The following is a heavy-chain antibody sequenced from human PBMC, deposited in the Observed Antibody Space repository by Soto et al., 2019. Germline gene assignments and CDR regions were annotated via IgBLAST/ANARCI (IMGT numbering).Heavy chain of an antibody. CDR1: GYTFTSYG. J-gene: IGHJ4*02. Sequence: QVQLVQSGPEVKMPGASLNVSCKASGYTFTSYGINWVRQAPGQGLGWMGRVSTYNGNTKYAQKFQGRVTMTTDTSTTTVYMHLRSLRSDDTAVYYCARERGLTASTLFGYWGQGTVVTVS. D-gene: IGHD3-10*02. CDR2: VSTYNGNT. CDR3: ARERGLTASTLFGY. V-gene: IGHV1-18*01.